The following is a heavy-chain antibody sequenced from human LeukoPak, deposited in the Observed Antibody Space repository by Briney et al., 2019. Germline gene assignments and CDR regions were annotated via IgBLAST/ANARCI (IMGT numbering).Heavy chain of an antibody. D-gene: IGHD5-24*01. CDR3: ARQNGYNPDY. CDR2: IIPILGIA. V-gene: IGHV1-69*04. CDR1: GGTFIIYA. Sequence: SVTVSFTASGGTFIIYAISWVRQPPAQGMEWMGRIIPILGIANYAQKFQGRVTITADKSTSTAYMELSGLRSDDTAVYYCARQNGYNPDYWGPGTLVTVAS. J-gene: IGHJ4*02.